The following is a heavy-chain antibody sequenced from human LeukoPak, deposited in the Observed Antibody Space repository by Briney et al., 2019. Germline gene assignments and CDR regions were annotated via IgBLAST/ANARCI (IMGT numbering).Heavy chain of an antibody. CDR1: RFTFSSYS. Sequence: GGSLRLSCAASRFTFSSYSMNWVRQAPGKGLEWVSSISSSGSYIYYADSVKGRFTISRDNAKHSLYLQMNSLRAEDTAVYYCARRPRIAVAFDPWGQGTLVTVSS. CDR3: ARRPRIAVAFDP. V-gene: IGHV3-21*01. D-gene: IGHD6-19*01. CDR2: ISSSGSYI. J-gene: IGHJ5*02.